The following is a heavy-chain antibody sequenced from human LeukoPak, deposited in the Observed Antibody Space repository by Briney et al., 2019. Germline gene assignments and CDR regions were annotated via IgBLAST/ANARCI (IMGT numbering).Heavy chain of an antibody. V-gene: IGHV4-34*01. CDR2: INHSGST. CDR1: GGSFNGYY. J-gene: IGHJ3*02. CDR3: ARASYYDTSGYSRGAFDI. Sequence: SETLSLTCAVYGGSFNGYYWSWIRQPPGKGLEWIGEINHSGSTNYNPSLKSRVTISVDTSKNQFSLKLRSVTAADTAVYYCARASYYDTSGYSRGAFDIWGQGTMVTVSS. D-gene: IGHD3-22*01.